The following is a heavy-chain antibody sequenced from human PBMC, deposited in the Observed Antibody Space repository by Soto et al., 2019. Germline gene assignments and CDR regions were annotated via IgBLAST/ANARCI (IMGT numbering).Heavy chain of an antibody. V-gene: IGHV3-23*01. Sequence: GGSLRLSCAASGFTFSNYAMNWVRQAPGKGLEGVSAIGASGGSTHYVDSVKGRFTISRDNSKNTLYLQMNSLRAEDTAVYYCAKDQLDDYSNYGYYYYYGMDVWGQGTTVTAP. CDR2: IGASGGST. CDR3: AKDQLDDYSNYGYYYYYGMDV. CDR1: GFTFSNYA. D-gene: IGHD4-4*01. J-gene: IGHJ6*02.